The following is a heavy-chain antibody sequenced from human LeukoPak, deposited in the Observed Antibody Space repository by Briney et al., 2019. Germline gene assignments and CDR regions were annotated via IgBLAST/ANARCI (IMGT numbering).Heavy chain of an antibody. V-gene: IGHV3-53*01. D-gene: IGHD5-24*01. CDR3: ASALTDGYNPKAIYFDY. CDR2: IYSGGST. Sequence: GGSLRLSCAASGFTVSSNYMSWVRQAPGKGLEWVSVIYSGGSTYYADSVKGRFTISRDNSKNTLYLQMNSLRAEDTAVYYCASALTDGYNPKAIYFDYWGQGTLITVSS. CDR1: GFTVSSNY. J-gene: IGHJ4*02.